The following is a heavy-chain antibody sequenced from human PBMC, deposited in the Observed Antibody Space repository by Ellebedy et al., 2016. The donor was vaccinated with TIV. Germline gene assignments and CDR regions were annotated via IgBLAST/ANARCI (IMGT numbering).Heavy chain of an antibody. CDR2: ISSTGNTM. Sequence: GESLKISCAASGFSFSSYSMSWVRQAPGKGLEWLSYISSTGNTMYYADSVKGRFTISRDNVENSLYLQMNSLRAEDTAVYYCARDATRDGFAYYFDYWGQGTLVTVSS. V-gene: IGHV3-48*01. D-gene: IGHD2-2*03. CDR1: GFSFSSYS. CDR3: ARDATRDGFAYYFDY. J-gene: IGHJ4*02.